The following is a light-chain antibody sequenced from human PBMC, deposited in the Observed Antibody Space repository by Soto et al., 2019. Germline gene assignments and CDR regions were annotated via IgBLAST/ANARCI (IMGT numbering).Light chain of an antibody. CDR2: KAS. CDR1: QSISSW. V-gene: IGKV1-5*03. CDR3: QQYNTYRWT. J-gene: IGKJ1*01. Sequence: DIQMTQSPSTLSASVGDRVTITCRASQSISSWLAWYQQKPGKAPKLLIYKASGLESGVPSRFSGSGSGTEFTLTISSLQADDFATYYCQQYNTYRWTFGQGTKVETK.